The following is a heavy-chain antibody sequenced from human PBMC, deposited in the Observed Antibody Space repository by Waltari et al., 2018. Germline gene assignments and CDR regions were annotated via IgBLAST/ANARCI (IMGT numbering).Heavy chain of an antibody. V-gene: IGHV4-4*07. CDR2: IYTSGST. J-gene: IGHJ6*03. CDR3: ARDESNSSSWYLDYYYYYMDV. CDR1: GGSISSYY. Sequence: QVQLQESGPGLVKPSETLSLTCTVPGGSISSYYWSWIRQPAGKGLEWIGRIYTSGSTNYNPSLKSRVTMSVDTSKNQFSLKLSSVTAADTAVYYCARDESNSSSWYLDYYYYYMDVWGKGTTVTVSS. D-gene: IGHD6-13*01.